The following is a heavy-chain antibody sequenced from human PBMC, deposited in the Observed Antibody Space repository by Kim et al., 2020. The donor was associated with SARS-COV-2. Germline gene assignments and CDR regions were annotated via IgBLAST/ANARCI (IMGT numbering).Heavy chain of an antibody. J-gene: IGHJ4*02. D-gene: IGHD3-10*01. Sequence: KFQGRVTITADKSTSTAYMELSSLRSEDTAVYYCARDRNYGSGSYYMSDYWGQGTLVTVSS. CDR3: ARDRNYGSGSYYMSDY. V-gene: IGHV1-69*04.